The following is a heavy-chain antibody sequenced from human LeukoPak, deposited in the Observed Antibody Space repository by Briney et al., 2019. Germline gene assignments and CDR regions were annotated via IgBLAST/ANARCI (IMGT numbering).Heavy chain of an antibody. J-gene: IGHJ4*02. CDR2: MNPNSGNT. CDR3: ARTHSSASMVFDY. Sequence: ASVKVSCKASGYTFTSYDINWVRQATGQGLEWMGWMNPNSGNTGYAQKFQGRVAMTRNTSISTAYMELSSLRSEDTAVYYCARTHSSASMVFDYWGQGTLVTVSS. CDR1: GYTFTSYD. D-gene: IGHD5-18*01. V-gene: IGHV1-8*01.